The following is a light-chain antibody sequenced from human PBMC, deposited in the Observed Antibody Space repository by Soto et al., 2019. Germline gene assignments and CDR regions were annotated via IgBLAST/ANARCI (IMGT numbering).Light chain of an antibody. J-gene: IGKJ2*01. CDR2: AAS. V-gene: IGKV3-20*01. CDR1: KSVNSAH. Sequence: EIVLTQSPGTLSLSPGERPPLSCRTSKSVNSAHLAWYRQSPGQTPSLLIYAASKRAAGTPDRFSGGGTGTDFTLTISRLEPEDFAMYFCQHYGWSPQFGQGTKLEI. CDR3: QHYGWSPQ.